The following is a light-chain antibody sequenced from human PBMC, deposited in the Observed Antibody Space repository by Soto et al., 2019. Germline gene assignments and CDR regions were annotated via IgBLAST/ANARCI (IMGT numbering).Light chain of an antibody. V-gene: IGLV2-14*03. CDR3: SSYRTGSVI. Sequence: QSALTQPASVSGSPGQSITISCTGTSNDVDGYNYVSWYQEHPGKTPRLIIYNFNTRPSGVSNRFSGSKSGNTASLTISGLQAEDEADYYCSSYRTGSVIFGGGTKLTVL. CDR2: NFN. CDR1: SNDVDGYNY. J-gene: IGLJ2*01.